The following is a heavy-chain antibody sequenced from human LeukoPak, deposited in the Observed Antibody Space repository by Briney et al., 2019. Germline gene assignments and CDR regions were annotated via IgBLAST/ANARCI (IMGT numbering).Heavy chain of an antibody. D-gene: IGHD1-26*01. Sequence: SETLSLTCAVYGGSFSGYYWSWIRQPPGKGLEWIGEINHSGSTNYNPSLKSRVTISVDTSKNQFSLKLSSATAADTAVYYCARGYSGRPFDYWGQGTLVTVSS. V-gene: IGHV4-34*01. CDR1: GGSFSGYY. CDR3: ARGYSGRPFDY. CDR2: INHSGST. J-gene: IGHJ4*02.